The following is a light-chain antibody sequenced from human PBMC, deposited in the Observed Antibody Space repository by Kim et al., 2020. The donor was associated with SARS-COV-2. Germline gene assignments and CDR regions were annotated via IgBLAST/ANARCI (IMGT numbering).Light chain of an antibody. CDR1: QSVDTSS. Sequence: LSPGERATLSCTASQSVDTSSLAWYQQRPGQPPRLLIQGTSTRATGIADRFSGSGSGTEFILTITRLEPEDSAVYYCQQYGDSLYTFGQGTKLEI. CDR2: GTS. J-gene: IGKJ2*01. V-gene: IGKV3-20*01. CDR3: QQYGDSLYT.